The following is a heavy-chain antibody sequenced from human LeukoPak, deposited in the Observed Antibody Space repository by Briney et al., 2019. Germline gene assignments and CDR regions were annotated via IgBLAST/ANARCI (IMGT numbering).Heavy chain of an antibody. V-gene: IGHV3-30-3*01. CDR2: ISYDGSNK. CDR3: ARDPHD. Sequence: GGSLRLSCAASGFTFSSYAMHWVRQAPGKGLEWVAVISYDGSNKYYADSVKGRFTISRDNSKNTLYLQMNSLRAEDTAVYYCARDPHDWGQGTLVTVSS. CDR1: GFTFSSYA. J-gene: IGHJ4*02.